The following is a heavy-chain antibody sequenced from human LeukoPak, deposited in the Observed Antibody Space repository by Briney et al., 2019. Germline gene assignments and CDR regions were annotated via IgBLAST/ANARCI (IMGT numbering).Heavy chain of an antibody. V-gene: IGHV3-7*01. CDR2: IKQDGSEK. Sequence: PGGSLRLSCAASGFTFSSYAMSWVRQAPGKGLEWVANIKQDGSEKYYVDSVKGRFTISRDNAKNSLYLQMNSLRAEDTAVYYWARRRSYVWGSYRSLYDYYMGVWGKGTTVTVSS. J-gene: IGHJ6*03. D-gene: IGHD3-16*02. CDR3: ARRRSYVWGSYRSLYDYYMGV. CDR1: GFTFSSYA.